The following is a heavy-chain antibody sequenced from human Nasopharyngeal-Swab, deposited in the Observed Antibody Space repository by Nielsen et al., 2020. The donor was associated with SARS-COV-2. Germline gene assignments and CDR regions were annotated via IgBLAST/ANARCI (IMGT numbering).Heavy chain of an antibody. D-gene: IGHD6-13*01. CDR3: ARGRYSSSWYSY. V-gene: IGHV4-34*01. CDR1: GGSFSGYY. CDR2: INHSGST. J-gene: IGHJ4*02. Sequence: SETLSLTCAVYGGSFSGYYWSWIRQPPGKGLEWIGEINHSGSTNYNPSLKSRVTISIDTSKNQFSLKLSSVTAADTAVYYCARGRYSSSWYSYWGQGTLVTVSS.